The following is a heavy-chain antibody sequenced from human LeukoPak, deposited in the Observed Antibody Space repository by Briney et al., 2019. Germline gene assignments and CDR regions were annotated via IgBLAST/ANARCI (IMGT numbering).Heavy chain of an antibody. CDR1: GYSMSSGYY. Sequence: SETLSLTCTVSGYSMSSGYYWGWIRQPPGKGLEWIGSIYHSGSTYYNPSLKSRVTISVDTSKNHFSLKLSSVTAADTAVYYCARQRYYYDSSGYLPSDYWGQGTLVTVSS. D-gene: IGHD3-22*01. V-gene: IGHV4-38-2*02. J-gene: IGHJ4*02. CDR3: ARQRYYYDSSGYLPSDY. CDR2: IYHSGST.